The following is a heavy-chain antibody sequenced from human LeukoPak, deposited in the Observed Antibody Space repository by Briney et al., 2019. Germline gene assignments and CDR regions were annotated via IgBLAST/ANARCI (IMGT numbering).Heavy chain of an antibody. Sequence: HPGGSLRLSCAASGFTISSTYMSWVRQAPGKGLECVSVIYSGGATFYADSVKGRFTISRDNSKNTLYLQMNSLRAEDTAVYYCARGPYHYDRSGFFDYWGQGTLVTASS. CDR3: ARGPYHYDRSGFFDY. J-gene: IGHJ4*02. CDR2: IYSGGAT. CDR1: GFTISSTY. D-gene: IGHD3-22*01. V-gene: IGHV3-53*01.